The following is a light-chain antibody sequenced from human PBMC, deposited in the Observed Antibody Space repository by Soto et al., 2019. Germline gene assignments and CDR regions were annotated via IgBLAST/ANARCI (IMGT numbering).Light chain of an antibody. V-gene: IGKV2-30*02. CDR3: MQGTRWPPWT. CDR2: RVS. Sequence: DVVMTQSPLSLPVTLGQPASISCRSSQSLLHSDGNTYLNWFQQRPGQSPRRLIYRVSNRDSGVPVRFSGSGSGTDFTLKISRVEAEDVGVYYCMQGTRWPPWTFGQGTKVEIK. CDR1: QSLLHSDGNTY. J-gene: IGKJ1*01.